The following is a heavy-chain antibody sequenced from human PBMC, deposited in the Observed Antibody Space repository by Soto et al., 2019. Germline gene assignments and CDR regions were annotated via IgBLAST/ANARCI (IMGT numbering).Heavy chain of an antibody. CDR2: INPIFGTA. J-gene: IGHJ5*02. CDR1: GGTFSSYA. V-gene: IGHV1-69*12. Sequence: QVQLVQSGAEVKKPGSSVKVSCKASGGTFSSYAISWVRQAPGQGLEWRGGINPIFGTANYAQKFQGRVTITADESTSTPYMELSSMRSEETAVYYCARDSTAMVLYNWFAPWGQGSLVTVSS. D-gene: IGHD5-18*01. CDR3: ARDSTAMVLYNWFAP.